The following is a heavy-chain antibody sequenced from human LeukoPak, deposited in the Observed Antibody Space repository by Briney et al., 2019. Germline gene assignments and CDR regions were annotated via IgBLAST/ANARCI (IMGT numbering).Heavy chain of an antibody. V-gene: IGHV4-59*01. CDR1: GGSIGSYY. CDR3: AREEACSGGSCYYGMDV. J-gene: IGHJ6*02. D-gene: IGHD2-15*01. Sequence: SETLSLTCTVSGGSIGSYYWSWIRQPPGKGLEWIGYIYYSGSTNYNPSLKSRVTISVDASKNQFSLKLSSVTAADTAVYYCAREEACSGGSCYYGMDVWGQGTTVTVSS. CDR2: IYYSGST.